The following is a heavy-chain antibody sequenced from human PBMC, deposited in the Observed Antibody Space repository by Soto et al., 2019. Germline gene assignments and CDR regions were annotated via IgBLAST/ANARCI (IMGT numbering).Heavy chain of an antibody. CDR3: ARDMTAY. CDR2: IHYSGNT. D-gene: IGHD3-16*01. CDR1: GGSISSGGYY. Sequence: QVQLQESGPGLVKPSQTLSLTCTVSGGSISSGGYYWSWIRQYPGKGLEWIGNIHYSGNTYYNPALKSRVAISVDPSKNQFSLKLSSVTAADTAVYYCARDMTAYWGQGNLVTVSS. J-gene: IGHJ4*02. V-gene: IGHV4-31*03.